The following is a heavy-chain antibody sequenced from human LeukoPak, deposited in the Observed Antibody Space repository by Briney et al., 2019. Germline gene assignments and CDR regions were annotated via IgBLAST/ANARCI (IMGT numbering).Heavy chain of an antibody. CDR1: GGSISISSYY. D-gene: IGHD3-10*01. CDR2: IYYSGST. J-gene: IGHJ6*02. CDR3: ARVRYYYGSGSYQGGYYGMDV. Sequence: SETLSLTCSVSGGSISISSYYWGWIRQPPGKGLEWIGSIYYSGSTYYNSSLKSRVTISVDTSKNQFSLKVSSVTAADTAVYYCARVRYYYGSGSYQGGYYGMDVWGQGTTVTVSS. V-gene: IGHV4-39*07.